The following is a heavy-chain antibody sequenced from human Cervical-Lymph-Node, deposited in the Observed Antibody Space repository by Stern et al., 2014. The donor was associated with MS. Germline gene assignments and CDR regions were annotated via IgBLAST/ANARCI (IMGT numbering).Heavy chain of an antibody. CDR2: ISADSGST. D-gene: IGHD2-8*01. J-gene: IGHJ4*02. CDR3: ARDKMHAFDY. CDR1: GYTFTSYG. V-gene: IGHV1-18*01. Sequence: QVQLVQSGTEVKKPGASLIVSCMASGYTFTSYGISWVRQAPGQGLEWVGWISADSGSTKYSQNLRDRITLTRDTSTGTAYMELRTLRSEDTAVYYCARDKMHAFDYWGQGTLVSVSS.